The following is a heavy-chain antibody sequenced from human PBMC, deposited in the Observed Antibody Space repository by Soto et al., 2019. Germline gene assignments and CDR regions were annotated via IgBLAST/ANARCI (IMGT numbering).Heavy chain of an antibody. V-gene: IGHV3-11*01. D-gene: IGHD2-2*02. CDR3: ATRKRYCSSTSCSTLGRYAFDI. CDR1: GFTLSDYD. Sequence: PXESLGLSFAASGFTLSDYDMSWIRHAPGKGLAWGSYISSSVSTIYCADSVKGRFTISRDNAKNSLYLQMNSLRAEDTAVYYCATRKRYCSSTSCSTLGRYAFDIWGQRTMVTFSS. CDR2: ISSSVSTI. J-gene: IGHJ3*02.